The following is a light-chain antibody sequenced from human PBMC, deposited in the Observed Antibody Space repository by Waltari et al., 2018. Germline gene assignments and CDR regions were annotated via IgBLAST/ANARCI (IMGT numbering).Light chain of an antibody. V-gene: IGLV2-11*01. CDR1: SRDIGYYNA. J-gene: IGLJ2*01. Sequence: QAAPTQPPSVSGSPGQSVTISCPGTSRDIGYYNAVSWDQQHPGKAPKLRIYEVSKRPSGVSDRFSGSKSGNTASLTISGLQAEDEADYYCSSYAGSNTWVFGGGTRLTVL. CDR3: SSYAGSNTWV. CDR2: EVS.